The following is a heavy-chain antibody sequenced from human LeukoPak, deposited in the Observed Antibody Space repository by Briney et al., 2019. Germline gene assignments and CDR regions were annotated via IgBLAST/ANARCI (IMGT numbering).Heavy chain of an antibody. J-gene: IGHJ4*02. D-gene: IGHD3-22*01. CDR2: IYLGDSDT. V-gene: IGHV5-51*01. CDR3: ARHVKDTSGFYYPDFDF. Sequence: GESLKISCKGSGYSFTKYWIGWVRQMPGKGLEWKGIIYLGDSDTRYSPSFQGQVTISADKSVSTAYLQWSSLKASDTAMYYCARHVKDTSGFYYPDFDFWGQGTLVTVSS. CDR1: GYSFTKYW.